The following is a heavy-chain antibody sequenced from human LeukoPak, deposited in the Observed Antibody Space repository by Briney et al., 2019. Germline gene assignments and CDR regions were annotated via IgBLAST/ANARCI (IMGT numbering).Heavy chain of an antibody. CDR2: IYYSGST. CDR1: GGSISSYY. J-gene: IGHJ2*01. D-gene: IGHD3-10*01. V-gene: IGHV4-59*01. CDR3: ARDKGLYGSGSYPYWYFDL. Sequence: SETLSLTCTVSGGSISSYYWSWIRQPPGKGLEWIGYIYYSGSTNYNPSLKSRVTISVDTSKNQFSLKLSSVTAADTAVYYCARDKGLYGSGSYPYWYFDLWGRGTLVTVSS.